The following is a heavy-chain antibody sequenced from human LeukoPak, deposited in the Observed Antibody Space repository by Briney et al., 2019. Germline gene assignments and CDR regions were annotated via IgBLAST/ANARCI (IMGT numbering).Heavy chain of an antibody. D-gene: IGHD6-13*01. CDR3: ARITYSSSWAFDY. J-gene: IGHJ4*02. Sequence: PGGSLRLSCAASGFTFSSYWMSWVRQAPGKGLEWVANIKQDGSEKYYVDSVKGRFTISRDNAKNSLYLQMNSLRAEDTAVYYCARITYSSSWAFDYWGQGTLVTVSS. CDR2: IKQDGSEK. CDR1: GFTFSSYW. V-gene: IGHV3-7*01.